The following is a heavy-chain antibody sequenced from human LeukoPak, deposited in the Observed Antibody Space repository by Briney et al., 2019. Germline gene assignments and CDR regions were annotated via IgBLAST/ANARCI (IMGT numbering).Heavy chain of an antibody. J-gene: IGHJ4*02. V-gene: IGHV3-30*18. Sequence: GGSLRLSCAASGFTFSTCAMHWVRQAPGKGLEWVAVISFDGSNKYYADSVKGRFTISRDNSKNTLCLQMNSLRAEDTAVYYCAKDRYDSSGYLFDYWGQGTLVIVSS. CDR3: AKDRYDSSGYLFDY. CDR2: ISFDGSNK. CDR1: GFTFSTCA. D-gene: IGHD3-22*01.